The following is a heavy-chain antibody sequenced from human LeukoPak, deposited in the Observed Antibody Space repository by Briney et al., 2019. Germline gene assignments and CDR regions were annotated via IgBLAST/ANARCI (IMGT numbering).Heavy chain of an antibody. V-gene: IGHV3-23*01. D-gene: IGHD2-15*01. Sequence: PGGSLRLSCAASGFTFSSYAMSRVRQAPGKGLEWVSAISGSGGSTYYADSVKGRFTISRDNSKNTLYLQMNSLRAEDTAVYYCAKDAPRYCSGGSCSPFDYWGQGTLVTVSS. CDR2: ISGSGGST. CDR3: AKDAPRYCSGGSCSPFDY. CDR1: GFTFSSYA. J-gene: IGHJ4*02.